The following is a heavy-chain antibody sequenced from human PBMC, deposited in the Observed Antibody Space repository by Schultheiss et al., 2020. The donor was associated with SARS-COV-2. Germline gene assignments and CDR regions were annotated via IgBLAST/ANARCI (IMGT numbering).Heavy chain of an antibody. CDR1: GFTFSSYW. D-gene: IGHD1-26*01. V-gene: IGHV3-74*01. Sequence: GESLKISCAASGFTFSSYWMHWVRQAPGKGLVWVSRINSDGSSTSYADSVKGRFTISRDNAKNSLYLQMNSLRAEDTAVYFCATDRVGPTTDFDHWGQGTLVTVSS. J-gene: IGHJ4*02. CDR3: ATDRVGPTTDFDH. CDR2: INSDGSST.